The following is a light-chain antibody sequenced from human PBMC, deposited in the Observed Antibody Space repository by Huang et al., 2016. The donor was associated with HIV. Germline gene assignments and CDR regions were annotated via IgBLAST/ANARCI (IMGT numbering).Light chain of an antibody. CDR1: QSVLYSLGKKNS. V-gene: IGKV4-1*01. CDR2: WAS. CDR3: LQYYSVPQT. Sequence: DIVMTQSPDSLAVSPGERATINCKSSQSVLYSLGKKNSLAWFQQKPGRPAKLLIYWASTRESGVPDRFSGSGSGTDFTLTINNLQAEDVAVYFCLQYYSVPQTFGHGTKVEI. J-gene: IGKJ1*01.